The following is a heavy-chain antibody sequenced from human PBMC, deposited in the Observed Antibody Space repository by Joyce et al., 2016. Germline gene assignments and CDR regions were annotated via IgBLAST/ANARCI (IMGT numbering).Heavy chain of an antibody. Sequence: EVHLVESGGGLVNPGASLRLSCATSGFMFSSYSMDWVRQASGRGLEWVASISISGNYIYYADSIEGRFTISRDNAKNSVYLQMNSLRVEDTAIYFCVRESDSFYFDSWGQGTLVTVSS. CDR2: ISISGNYI. CDR1: GFMFSSYS. V-gene: IGHV3-21*06. J-gene: IGHJ4*02. D-gene: IGHD2-21*01. CDR3: VRESDSFYFDS.